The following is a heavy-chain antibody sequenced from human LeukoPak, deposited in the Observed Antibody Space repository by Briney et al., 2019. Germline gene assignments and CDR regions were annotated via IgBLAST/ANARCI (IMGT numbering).Heavy chain of an antibody. CDR1: GFTFSDYY. CDR2: ISSSGSTI. Sequence: GGSLRLSCAASGFTFSDYYMSWIRQAPGKGLEWVSYISSSGSTIYYADSVKGRFTISRDNAKNSLYLQMNSLRAEDTAVYYCVRHPEFDWADYWGQGTLVTVSS. J-gene: IGHJ4*02. V-gene: IGHV3-11*01. D-gene: IGHD3-9*01. CDR3: VRHPEFDWADY.